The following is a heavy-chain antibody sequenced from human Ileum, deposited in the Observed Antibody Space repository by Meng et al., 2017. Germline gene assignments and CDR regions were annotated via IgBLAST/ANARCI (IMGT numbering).Heavy chain of an antibody. CDR1: GGSVTSSSYD. J-gene: IGHJ5*02. Sequence: QLQLQEPGPGLVKPTETLSLTCILSGGSVTSSSYDWGWIRQPPGKGLEWIGGITYTGNSYTTPSLKTRLTTSLDTSKNQFSLRLNSLTAADTAVYYCAGQPTSSGAGYSWFDPWGQGILVTVSS. CDR2: ITYTGNS. V-gene: IGHV4-39*01. D-gene: IGHD2-2*01. CDR3: AGQPTSSGAGYSWFDP.